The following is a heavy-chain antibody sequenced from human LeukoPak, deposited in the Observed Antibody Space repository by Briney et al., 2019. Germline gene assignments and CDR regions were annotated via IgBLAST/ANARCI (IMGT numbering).Heavy chain of an antibody. Sequence: PSETLSLTCTVSGGSISSSSYYWGWIRQPPGKGLEWIGSIFYSGTTYYNPSLRSRVTISVDSSKNQFSLKLSSVTAEDTAVYYCARQWKDFDYWSQGTLVTVSS. CDR1: GGSISSSSYY. V-gene: IGHV4-39*01. J-gene: IGHJ4*02. CDR3: ARQWKDFDY. CDR2: IFYSGTT. D-gene: IGHD1-1*01.